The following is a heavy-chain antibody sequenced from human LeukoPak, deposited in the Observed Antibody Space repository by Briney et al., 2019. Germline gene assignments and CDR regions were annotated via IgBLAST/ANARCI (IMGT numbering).Heavy chain of an antibody. J-gene: IGHJ5*02. CDR3: ARVRLRYFDWLPHGWFDP. D-gene: IGHD3-9*01. CDR2: INHSGST. Sequence: SETLSLTCAVYGGSFSGYYWSWTRQPPGKGLEWIGEINHSGSTNYNPSLKSRVTISVDTSKNQFSLKLSSVTAADTAVYYCARVRLRYFDWLPHGWFDPWGQGTLVTVSS. V-gene: IGHV4-34*01. CDR1: GGSFSGYY.